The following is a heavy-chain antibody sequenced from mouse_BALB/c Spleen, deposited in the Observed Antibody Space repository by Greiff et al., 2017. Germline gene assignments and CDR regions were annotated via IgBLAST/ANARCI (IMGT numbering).Heavy chain of an antibody. Sequence: EVKLQESGGGLVQPGGSMKLSCVASGFTFSNYWMNWVRQSPEKGLEWVAEIRLKSNNYTTHYAESVKGRFTISRDDSKSSVYLQMNNLRAEDTGIYYCTRGYGNHYWYFDVWGAGTTVTVSS. CDR2: IRLKSNNYTT. J-gene: IGHJ1*01. D-gene: IGHD2-1*01. V-gene: IGHV6-6*02. CDR3: TRGYGNHYWYFDV. CDR1: GFTFSNYW.